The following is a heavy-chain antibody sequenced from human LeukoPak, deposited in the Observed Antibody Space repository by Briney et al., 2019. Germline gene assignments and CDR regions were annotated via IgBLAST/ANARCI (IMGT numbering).Heavy chain of an antibody. Sequence: GGSLRLSCSASGFTFKSYAMHWVRQAPGKGREYVSSINTNGANTYYADSVKGRFTISRDNSRNTVYVQMNSLTTEDTAVYYCVKALDYSRSQMASWGQGTLVTVSS. D-gene: IGHD6-6*01. CDR2: INTNGANT. J-gene: IGHJ5*02. V-gene: IGHV3-64*05. CDR3: VKALDYSRSQMAS. CDR1: GFTFKSYA.